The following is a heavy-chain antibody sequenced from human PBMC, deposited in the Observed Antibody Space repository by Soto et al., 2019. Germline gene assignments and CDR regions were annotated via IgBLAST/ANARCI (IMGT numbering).Heavy chain of an antibody. J-gene: IGHJ5*02. D-gene: IGHD6-13*01. CDR1: GYNFRSYA. CDR3: ARAGYSSSWNWFDP. CDR2: ISYDESHE. Sequence: PGGSLRLACAASGYNFRSYAMHWVRQAPGKGLEWVAVISYDESHEYYADSVKGRFTISRDNSKNTLYLQMNSLRGDDTAVYYCARAGYSSSWNWFDPWGQGT. V-gene: IGHV3-30*04.